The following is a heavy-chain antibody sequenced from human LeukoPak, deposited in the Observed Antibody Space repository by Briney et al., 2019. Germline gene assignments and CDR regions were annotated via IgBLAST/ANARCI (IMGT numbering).Heavy chain of an antibody. V-gene: IGHV1-2*02. D-gene: IGHD6-6*01. CDR3: ATSSSSPLDYYYGMDV. Sequence: ASVKVSCKASGYTFTGHYMHWVRQTPGQGLEWMGWINPNSGGTNYAQKFQGRVTMTRDTSISTAYMELSRLRSDDTAVYYCATSSSSPLDYYYGMDVWGQGTTVTVSS. CDR2: INPNSGGT. CDR1: GYTFTGHY. J-gene: IGHJ6*02.